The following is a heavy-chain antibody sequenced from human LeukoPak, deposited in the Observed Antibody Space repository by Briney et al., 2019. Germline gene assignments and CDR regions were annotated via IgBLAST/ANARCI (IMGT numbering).Heavy chain of an antibody. CDR3: ARGQLHYYYMDV. J-gene: IGHJ6*03. CDR1: GFTFSSYA. V-gene: IGHV3-30*04. CDR2: ISYDGSNK. Sequence: GRSLRLSCAASGFTFSSYAMLWVRQAPGKGLEWVAVISYDGSNKYYADSVKGRFTISRDNSKNTLYLQMNSLRAEDTAVYYCARGQLHYYYMDVWGKGTTVTVSS. D-gene: IGHD3-10*01.